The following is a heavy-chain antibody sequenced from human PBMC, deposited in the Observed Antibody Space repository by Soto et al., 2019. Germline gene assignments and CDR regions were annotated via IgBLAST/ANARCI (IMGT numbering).Heavy chain of an antibody. CDR3: AKDKEPDGVWDIDF. V-gene: IGHV3-23*01. CDR2: IIGGNGDT. Sequence: PGGSLRLSCAASGFTFRSYTMSWVRQAPGKGLEWVSSIIGGNGDTFYAASVTGRFTISRDISKSTLYLQMNGLRVEDTAIYYCAKDKEPDGVWDIDFWGHGTLVTVS. CDR1: GFTFRSYT. D-gene: IGHD4-17*01. J-gene: IGHJ4*01.